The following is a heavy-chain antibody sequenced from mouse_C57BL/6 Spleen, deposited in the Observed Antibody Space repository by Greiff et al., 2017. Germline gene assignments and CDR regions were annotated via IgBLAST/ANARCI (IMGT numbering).Heavy chain of an antibody. Sequence: EVKLVESEGGLVQPGSSMKLSCTASGFTFSDYYMAWVRQVPEKGLEWVANINYDGSSTYYLDSLKSRFIISRDNAKNILYLQMSSLKSEDTATYYCARGGIVTLDYWGQGTTLTVSS. D-gene: IGHD2-5*01. CDR3: ARGGIVTLDY. CDR1: GFTFSDYY. V-gene: IGHV5-16*01. J-gene: IGHJ2*01. CDR2: INYDGSST.